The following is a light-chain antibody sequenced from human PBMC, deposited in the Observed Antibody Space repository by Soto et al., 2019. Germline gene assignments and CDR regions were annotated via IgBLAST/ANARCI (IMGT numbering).Light chain of an antibody. CDR2: DAS. CDR1: QSVGSS. CDR3: HLLMHLPPEVT. J-gene: IGKJ3*01. V-gene: IGKV3-11*01. Sequence: EIVLTQSPDTLSLSPGERATLSCRASQSVGSSLAWFQQKPGQAPRLLIYDASKRATGIPARFSGSGSGTEFTFTISSLVTEDFAVYYCHLLMHLPPEVTFGPGTKVDIK.